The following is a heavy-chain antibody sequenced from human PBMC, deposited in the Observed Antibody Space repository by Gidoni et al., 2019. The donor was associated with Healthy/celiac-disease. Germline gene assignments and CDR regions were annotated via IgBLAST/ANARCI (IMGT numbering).Heavy chain of an antibody. J-gene: IGHJ4*02. CDR2: INHSGST. CDR1: GGSFSGYY. D-gene: IGHD6-25*01. CDR3: ARMSIAALTYYFDY. V-gene: IGHV4-34*01. Sequence: QVQLQQWGAGLLKPSETLSLTCAVYGGSFSGYYWSWIRPPPGKGLEWIGEINHSGSTNSNPSLKSRVTISVDTSKNQFSLKLSSVTAADTAVYYCARMSIAALTYYFDYWGQGTLVTVSS.